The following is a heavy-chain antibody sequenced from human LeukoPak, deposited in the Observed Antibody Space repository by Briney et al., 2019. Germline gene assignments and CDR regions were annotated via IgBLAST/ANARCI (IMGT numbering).Heavy chain of an antibody. CDR1: GGSISSYY. V-gene: IGHV4-59*08. CDR3: AGHHPRNTVDF. J-gene: IGHJ4*02. Sequence: SETLSLTCTVSGGSISSYYWSWIRQPPGKGLEWIAYISDIGSINYNPSLKSRVTVSLDTSKNQFSLKLSSVTAADTAVYYCAGHHPRNTVDFWGQGTLVTVSS. CDR2: ISDIGSI. D-gene: IGHD2/OR15-2a*01.